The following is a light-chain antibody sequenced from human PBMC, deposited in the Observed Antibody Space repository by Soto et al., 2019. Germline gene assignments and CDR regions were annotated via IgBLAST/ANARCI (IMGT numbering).Light chain of an antibody. J-gene: IGKJ1*01. Sequence: EVAMTQSLATLSVSPGERATHACRASQSVTANLAWYQQKPGQDPRLLIHGASNRATGIPARFSGSGFGTEFILTISSLQSEDFAVYYCQQYNTWLWTFGQGTKVEI. V-gene: IGKV3-15*01. CDR1: QSVTAN. CDR3: QQYNTWLWT. CDR2: GAS.